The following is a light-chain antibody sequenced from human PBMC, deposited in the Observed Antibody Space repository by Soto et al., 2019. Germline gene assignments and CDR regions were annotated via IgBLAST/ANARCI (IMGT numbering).Light chain of an antibody. CDR3: SSYKSSSTRV. J-gene: IGLJ1*01. CDR2: EVT. V-gene: IGLV2-14*01. CDR1: SSDVGGYNS. Sequence: QSALTQPASVSGSPGQSITISCTRTSSDVGGYNSVSWYQQHPGKAPKLVIYEVTNRPSGISNRFSGSKSGNTASLTISGLQAEDEADYYCSSYKSSSTRVFGPGTKGTVL.